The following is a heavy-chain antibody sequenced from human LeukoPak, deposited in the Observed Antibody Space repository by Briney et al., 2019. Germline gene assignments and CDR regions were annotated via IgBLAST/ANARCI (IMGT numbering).Heavy chain of an antibody. CDR3: ARGKTSQNIVTRKTYNWFDP. J-gene: IGHJ5*02. Sequence: PGGSLRLSCAASGFTFSSYAMNWVRQAPGRGLEWVSSISSSSDYIYYADSVKGRFTISRDNAKNSLYLQMKSLRAEDTAVYYCARGKTSQNIVTRKTYNWFDPWGQGTLVTVSS. D-gene: IGHD2/OR15-2a*01. V-gene: IGHV3-21*01. CDR1: GFTFSSYA. CDR2: ISSSSDYI.